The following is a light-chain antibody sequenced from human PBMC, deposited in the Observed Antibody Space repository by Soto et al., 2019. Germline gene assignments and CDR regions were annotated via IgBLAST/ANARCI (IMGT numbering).Light chain of an antibody. CDR1: QSISTY. CDR2: GAS. CDR3: QQYNSYPLT. Sequence: DIQMTQSPSSLSASVGDRVTITCRASQSISTYLNWYQQKPGKAPNLLIYGASSLQSGVPSRFSGSGSGTEFTLTISSLQPDDFATYYCQQYNSYPLTFGGGTKVEIK. V-gene: IGKV1-39*01. J-gene: IGKJ4*01.